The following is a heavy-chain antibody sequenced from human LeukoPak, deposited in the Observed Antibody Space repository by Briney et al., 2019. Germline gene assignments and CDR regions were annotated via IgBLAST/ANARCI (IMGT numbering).Heavy chain of an antibody. J-gene: IGHJ6*02. Sequence: SGGSLRLSCAASGFTFSSYAMSWVRQVPGKGLEWVSVISGSGDNTYYADSVKGRFTISRDNSKNMLYLQMNSLRAEDTAVYYCAKDSYSSSSYYGMDVWGQGTTVTVSS. D-gene: IGHD6-6*01. CDR3: AKDSYSSSSYYGMDV. CDR2: ISGSGDNT. CDR1: GFTFSSYA. V-gene: IGHV3-23*01.